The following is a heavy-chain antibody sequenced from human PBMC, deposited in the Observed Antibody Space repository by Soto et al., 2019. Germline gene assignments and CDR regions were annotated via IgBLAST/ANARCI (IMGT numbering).Heavy chain of an antibody. J-gene: IGHJ6*02. Sequence: SETLSLTCSVSGASIRSYYWHWIRQPPGKGLEWIGYVYTSDYTRYSSSLKSRVTISVDTSKNQFSLKLSSVNAADTAVYYCARGRGGSKYYYYGMDVWGQGTTVTVSS. CDR2: VYTSDYT. V-gene: IGHV4-4*08. D-gene: IGHD1-26*01. CDR3: ARGRGGSKYYYYGMDV. CDR1: GASIRSYY.